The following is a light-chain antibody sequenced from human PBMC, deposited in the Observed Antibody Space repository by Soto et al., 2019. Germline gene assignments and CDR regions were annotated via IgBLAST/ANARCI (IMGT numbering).Light chain of an antibody. V-gene: IGLV2-14*01. Sequence: QSALTQPASVSGSPGQSIAISCTGTSSDVGGYDYVSWYQQQPDKAPKLMIYEVTKRPSGVSNRCPGSKSGNTATLTIAGLRSECESEYDCSSHTSGSTRVFGTGSKLTLL. CDR3: SSHTSGSTRV. J-gene: IGLJ1*01. CDR1: SSDVGGYDY. CDR2: EVT.